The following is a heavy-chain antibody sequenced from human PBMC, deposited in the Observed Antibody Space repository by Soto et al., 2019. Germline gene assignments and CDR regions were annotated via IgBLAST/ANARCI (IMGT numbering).Heavy chain of an antibody. Sequence: QVQLVQSGAAVKKPGASVKVSCDTSGYIFNDSHIHWVRDVPGRGLEWVGWNKPDGGDTRYAPKYQGRGNLTRDTSISTAHMELRRLTSADTAVYYCARDSTAEAGTFFDYLVQGTLGTVSP. J-gene: IGHJ4*02. V-gene: IGHV1-2*02. CDR3: ARDSTAEAGTFFDY. CDR1: GYIFNDSH. D-gene: IGHD6-19*01. CDR2: NKPDGGDT.